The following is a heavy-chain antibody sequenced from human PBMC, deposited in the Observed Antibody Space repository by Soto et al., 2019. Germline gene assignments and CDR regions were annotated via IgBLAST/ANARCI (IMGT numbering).Heavy chain of an antibody. J-gene: IGHJ4*02. CDR1: GYNFSIYG. CDR2: TSAYSGGT. CDR3: ARGGGIYTTSWPIDY. D-gene: IGHD2-2*01. V-gene: IGHV1-18*01. Sequence: GASVKVSCKASGYNFSIYGVSWVRQATGQGLEWMGWTSAYSGGTNYAQRLQGRVTMTTETSTSTAYMELRALRPDDTAVYHCARGGGIYTTSWPIDYWGQGTPVTVSS.